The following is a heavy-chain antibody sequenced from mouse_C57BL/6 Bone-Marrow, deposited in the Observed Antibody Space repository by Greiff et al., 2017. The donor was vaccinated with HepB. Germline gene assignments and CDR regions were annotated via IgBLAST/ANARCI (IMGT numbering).Heavy chain of an antibody. CDR2: IWSGGGT. V-gene: IGHV2-9-1*01. CDR1: GFSLTSYA. Sequence: QVQLQQSGPGLVAPSQSLSITCTVSGFSLTSYAISWVRQPPGKGLEWLGVIWSGGGTNYNSALKSRLSISKDNSKSQVFLKMNSLQTDDTARYYCARKALFYYGSRGYYAMDYWGQGTSVTVSS. CDR3: ARKALFYYGSRGYYAMDY. J-gene: IGHJ4*01. D-gene: IGHD1-1*01.